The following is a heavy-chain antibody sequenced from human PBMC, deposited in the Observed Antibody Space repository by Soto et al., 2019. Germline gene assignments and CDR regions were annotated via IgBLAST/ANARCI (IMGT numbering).Heavy chain of an antibody. J-gene: IGHJ4*02. D-gene: IGHD3-16*01. V-gene: IGHV4-34*01. CDR3: ARGGGWRGTPP. CDR1: GGSLSGYY. Sequence: QVQLQQRGAGLLKPSETLSLTCGVYGGSLSGYYWSWIRQLPGKGLEWIGEITPGGSAAYHPSLRRRAARSRDTSKIQISLEMNSVTVADTGVYYCARGGGWRGTPPWGQGTLVTVSS. CDR2: ITPGGSA.